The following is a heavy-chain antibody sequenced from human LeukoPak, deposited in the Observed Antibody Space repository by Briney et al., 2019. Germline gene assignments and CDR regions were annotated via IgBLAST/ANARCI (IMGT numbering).Heavy chain of an antibody. V-gene: IGHV1-2*02. Sequence: GASVKVPCKASGYTFTGYYMHWVRQAPGQGLEWMGWINPNSGGTNYAQKLQGRLTMTRDTSIRTAYMELSRLRSDDTAVYYCARDPGSITIVGVKYNWFDPWGQGTLVSVSS. J-gene: IGHJ5*02. CDR2: INPNSGGT. CDR3: ARDPGSITIVGVKYNWFDP. CDR1: GYTFTGYY. D-gene: IGHD3-3*01.